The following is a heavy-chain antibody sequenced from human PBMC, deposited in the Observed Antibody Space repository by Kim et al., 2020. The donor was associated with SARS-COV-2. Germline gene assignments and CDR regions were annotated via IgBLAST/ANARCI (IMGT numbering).Heavy chain of an antibody. Sequence: GGSLRLSCAVSGFPFSDNWMSWVRQAPGKGLEWVGRIKSKTVGGKTDYAVPVKGRFTISRDDSENMLYLQMNTLKTEDTAVYYCTSERGVPADCWGQGTLVTVSS. CDR1: GFPFSDNW. CDR2: IKSKTVGGKT. J-gene: IGHJ4*02. V-gene: IGHV3-15*01. CDR3: TSERGVPADC.